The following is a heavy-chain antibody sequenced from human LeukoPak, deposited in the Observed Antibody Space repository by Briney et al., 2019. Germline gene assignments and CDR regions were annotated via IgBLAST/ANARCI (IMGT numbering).Heavy chain of an antibody. CDR2: IYSGGST. D-gene: IGHD2-15*01. J-gene: IGHJ4*02. CDR3: VTLPTGDY. Sequence: GGSLRLSCAAFGFTVSRNHMTWVRQAPGKGLEWVSIIYSGGSTYYAASVRGLFTISRDSSQNTLYLQMNGLRAEDTAVYYCVTLPTGDYWGQGTLVTVSS. CDR1: GFTVSRNH. V-gene: IGHV3-53*01.